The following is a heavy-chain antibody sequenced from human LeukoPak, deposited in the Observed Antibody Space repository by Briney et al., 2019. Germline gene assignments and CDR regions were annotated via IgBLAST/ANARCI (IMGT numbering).Heavy chain of an antibody. CDR2: MNPNSGNT. Sequence: GASVKVPCKASGYTFTSYDINWVRQATGQGLEWMGWMNPNSGNTGYAQKFQGRVTMTRNTSISTAYMELSSLRSEDTAVYYCARVVDFWSGYYTEIYYYGMDVWGQGTTVTVSS. CDR1: GYTFTSYD. D-gene: IGHD3-3*01. J-gene: IGHJ6*02. CDR3: ARVVDFWSGYYTEIYYYGMDV. V-gene: IGHV1-8*01.